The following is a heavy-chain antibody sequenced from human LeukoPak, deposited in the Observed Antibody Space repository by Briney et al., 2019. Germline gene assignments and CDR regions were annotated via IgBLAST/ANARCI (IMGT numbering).Heavy chain of an antibody. CDR3: ARADLGATASFDY. J-gene: IGHJ4*02. Sequence: GGPLRLSCAVSGFTIRTNYMSWVRQAPGKGLEWVSVIYSDGRTYYADSVKGRFTISRDNSKNMLYLQMNSLRAEDTAVYYCARADLGATASFDYWGQGTLVTVSS. CDR1: GFTIRTNY. CDR2: IYSDGRT. D-gene: IGHD1-26*01. V-gene: IGHV3-66*01.